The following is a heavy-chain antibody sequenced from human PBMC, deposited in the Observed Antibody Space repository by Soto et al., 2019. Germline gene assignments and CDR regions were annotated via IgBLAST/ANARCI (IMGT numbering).Heavy chain of an antibody. Sequence: QVQLQESGPGLVKPSQTLSLTCTVSGGSISSGDYYWSWNRQPPGKGLEWVAVISYDGSNKYYADSVKGRFTISRDNSKNTLYLQMNSLRAEDTAVYYCARDPGWIFGVVIIGHFDLWGRGTLVTVSS. CDR3: ARDPGWIFGVVIIGHFDL. CDR2: ISYDGSNK. D-gene: IGHD3-3*01. V-gene: IGHV3-30-3*01. J-gene: IGHJ2*01. CDR1: GGSISSGD.